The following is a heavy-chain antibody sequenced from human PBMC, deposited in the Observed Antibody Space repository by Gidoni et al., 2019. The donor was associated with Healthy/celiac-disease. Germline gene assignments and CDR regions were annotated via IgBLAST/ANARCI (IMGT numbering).Heavy chain of an antibody. V-gene: IGHV3-13*01. CDR1: GFTFSSYD. J-gene: IGHJ4*02. Sequence: EVQLVESGGGLVQPGGSLRLSCAASGFTFSSYDMHWVRQATGKGLEWVSAIGTAGDTYYPGSVKGRFTISRENAKNSLYLQMNSLRAGDTAVYYCARGRYCSGGSCFYYFDYWGQGTLVTVSS. D-gene: IGHD2-15*01. CDR3: ARGRYCSGGSCFYYFDY. CDR2: IGTAGDT.